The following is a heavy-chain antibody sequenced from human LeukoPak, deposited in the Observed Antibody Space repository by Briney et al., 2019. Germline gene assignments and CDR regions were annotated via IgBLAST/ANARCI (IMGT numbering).Heavy chain of an antibody. CDR1: GFTFSSYG. V-gene: IGHV3-30*02. J-gene: IGHJ4*02. D-gene: IGHD1-26*01. CDR3: APRGSYSLPTDY. Sequence: GGSLRLSCAASGFTFSSYGMHWVRQAPGKGLEWVAFIRYDGSNKYYADSVKGRFTISRDNSKNTLYLQMNSLRAEDTAVYYCAPRGSYSLPTDYWGQGTLVTVSS. CDR2: IRYDGSNK.